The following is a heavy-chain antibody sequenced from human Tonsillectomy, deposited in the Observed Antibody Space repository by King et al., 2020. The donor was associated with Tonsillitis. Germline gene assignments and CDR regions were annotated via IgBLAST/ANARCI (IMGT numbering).Heavy chain of an antibody. CDR3: ARGGSYNDRRNFYFRSFDI. Sequence: VQLVESGGGVVQPGRSLRLSCAASNFTLTTYSMHWVRQAPGKGLEWMATTSFDGLHEYYTDSVKGRFTISRDDSKNTLFLQMNSLRPEDTAVYYCARGGSYNDRRNFYFRSFDIWGQGTLVSVSS. D-gene: IGHD3-10*01. CDR1: NFTLTTYS. J-gene: IGHJ1*01. CDR2: TSFDGLHE. V-gene: IGHV3-30*03.